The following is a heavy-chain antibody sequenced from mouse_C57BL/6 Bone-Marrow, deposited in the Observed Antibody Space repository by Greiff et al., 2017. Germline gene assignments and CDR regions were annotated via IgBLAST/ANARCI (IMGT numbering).Heavy chain of an antibody. V-gene: IGHV3-6*01. J-gene: IGHJ1*03. D-gene: IGHD4-1*01. Sequence: DVQLQESGPGLVKPSQSLSLTCSVTGYSITSGYYWNWIRQFPGNKLVWMGYISYDGSNNSNQSLKNRISITRDTSKNQVFLKLNSVTTEDTATNYCARKNLANWDVGCDFDVWGTGTTVTVSS. CDR3: ARKNLANWDVGCDFDV. CDR1: GYSITSGYY. CDR2: ISYDGSN.